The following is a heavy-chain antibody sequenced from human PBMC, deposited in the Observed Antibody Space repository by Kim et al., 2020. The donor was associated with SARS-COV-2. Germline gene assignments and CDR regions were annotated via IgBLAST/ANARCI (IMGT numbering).Heavy chain of an antibody. D-gene: IGHD3-16*01. J-gene: IGHJ4*02. CDR1: GFAFSDSD. V-gene: IGHV3-48*02. Sequence: GGSLRLSCAASGFAFSDSDMNWVRQAPGKGLEWISFIDSSSSTIIYGDSVRGRFTISRDNAKNSVYLQMNSLRDDDAAVYYCARVGSIRGGGPDNYWGQGTLVAVSS. CDR3: ARVGSIRGGGPDNY. CDR2: IDSSSSTI.